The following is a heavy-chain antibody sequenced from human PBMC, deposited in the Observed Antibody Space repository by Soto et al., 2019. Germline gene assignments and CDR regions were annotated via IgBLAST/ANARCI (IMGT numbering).Heavy chain of an antibody. J-gene: IGHJ4*02. D-gene: IGHD5-18*01. CDR2: IIPIFSTA. Sequence: SVKVSCKASGGTFSSYAISWVRQAPGQGLEWMGGIIPIFSTANYAQKFQGRVTITADESTSTAYMELSSLRSEDTAVYYCARADARGYSYGYSYYFDYWGQGTLVTVS. V-gene: IGHV1-69*13. CDR3: ARADARGYSYGYSYYFDY. CDR1: GGTFSSYA.